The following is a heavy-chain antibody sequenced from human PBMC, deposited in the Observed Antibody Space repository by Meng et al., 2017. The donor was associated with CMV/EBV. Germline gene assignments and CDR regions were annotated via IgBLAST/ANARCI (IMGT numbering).Heavy chain of an antibody. CDR1: GGTFSSYT. CDR2: IIPILGIA. J-gene: IGHJ4*02. CDR3: AREGGQAEHRWMTFDY. V-gene: IGHV1-69*04. D-gene: IGHD1-14*01. Sequence: LVKVSCKASGGTFSSYTISWVRQAPGQGLEWMGRIIPILGIANYAQKFQGRVTITADKSTSTAYMELSSLRSEDTAVYYCAREGGQAEHRWMTFDYWGQGTLVTVSS.